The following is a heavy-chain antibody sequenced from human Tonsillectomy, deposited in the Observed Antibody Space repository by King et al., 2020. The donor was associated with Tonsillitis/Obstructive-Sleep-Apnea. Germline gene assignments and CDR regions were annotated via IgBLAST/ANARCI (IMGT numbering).Heavy chain of an antibody. Sequence: VQLVESGPAVKKPGESLKISCQSSGYGYTTFWIGWVRQMPGKGLEWMGIIYPGDSDTTYSPSFQGQVTMSVDKSINTAYLQWSSLKASDTAIYYCARHGSGGSWGAFDIWGQGTVVTVSS. D-gene: IGHD2-15*01. J-gene: IGHJ3*02. V-gene: IGHV5-51*01. CDR1: GYGYTTFW. CDR3: ARHGSGGSWGAFDI. CDR2: IYPGDSDT.